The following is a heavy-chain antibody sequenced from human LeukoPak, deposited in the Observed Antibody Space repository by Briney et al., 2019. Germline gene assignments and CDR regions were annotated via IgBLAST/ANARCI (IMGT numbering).Heavy chain of an antibody. J-gene: IGHJ4*02. CDR2: MYHSGST. CDR1: GYSISSGHY. D-gene: IGHD1-20*01. V-gene: IGHV4-38-2*02. Sequence: SETLSLTCTVSGYSISSGHYWGWIRQPPGKGLEWIGSMYHSGSTYYNSPLKSRVTISEDTSKNQFSLKLRSVTAADTAVYYCARVPRYNWNYFDYWGQGTLVTVSS. CDR3: ARVPRYNWNYFDY.